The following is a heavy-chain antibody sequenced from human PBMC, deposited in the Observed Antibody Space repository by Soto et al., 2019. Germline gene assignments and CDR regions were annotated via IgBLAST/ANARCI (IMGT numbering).Heavy chain of an antibody. Sequence: GGSLRLSCAASGFTFSDHYMDWVRQAPGKGLEWVGRTRNKANSYTTEYAASVKGRFTISRDDSKNSLYLQMNSLKTEDTAVYYCAREVTIAAAGYYYYYGMDVWGQGTTVTVSS. V-gene: IGHV3-72*01. CDR3: AREVTIAAAGYYYYYGMDV. CDR2: TRNKANSYTT. D-gene: IGHD6-13*01. CDR1: GFTFSDHY. J-gene: IGHJ6*02.